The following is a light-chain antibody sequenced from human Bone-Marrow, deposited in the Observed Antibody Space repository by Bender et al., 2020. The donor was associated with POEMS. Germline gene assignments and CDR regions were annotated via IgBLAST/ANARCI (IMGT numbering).Light chain of an antibody. CDR2: KNN. CDR1: SSNIGSNT. Sequence: QSVLTQPPSASGTPGQRVTISCSGSSSNIGSNTVNWYQQVPGAAPKLLIFKNNKRPSGVPDRFSGSKSGTSASLAITGLQAEDEGDYYCQSYDNSLGGWVFGGGTKLTVL. CDR3: QSYDNSLGGWV. V-gene: IGLV1-44*01. J-gene: IGLJ3*02.